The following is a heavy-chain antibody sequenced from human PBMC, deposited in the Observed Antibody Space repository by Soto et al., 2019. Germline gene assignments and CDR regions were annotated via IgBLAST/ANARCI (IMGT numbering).Heavy chain of an antibody. D-gene: IGHD3-3*01. CDR1: GFAFSAYA. J-gene: IGHJ4*02. CDR3: AKHPIFGVVTHYFAH. Sequence: DVQLLESGGSLVQPGGSLRLSCSASGFAFSAYAMSWVRQAPQKGLEWVSGIGGGGHVTRYGDSVKGRFTISRDNSRNTLYLEMNRLTAEDTAVYYCAKHPIFGVVTHYFAHWGRGILVTVSS. V-gene: IGHV3-23*01. CDR2: IGGGGHVT.